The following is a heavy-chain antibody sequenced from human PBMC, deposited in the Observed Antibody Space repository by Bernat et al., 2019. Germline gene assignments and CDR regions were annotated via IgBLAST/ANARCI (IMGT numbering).Heavy chain of an antibody. D-gene: IGHD4-17*01. V-gene: IGHV3-33*01. CDR1: GFTFSSYG. CDR2: IWYDGSNK. J-gene: IGHJ6*02. CDR3: ARRGDYALGGYYYYGMDV. Sequence: QVQLVESGGGVVQPGRSLRLSCAASGFTFSSYGMHWVRQAPGKGLEWVAVIWYDGSNKYYADSVKGRFTISRDNSKNTLYLQMNSLRAEDTAVYYCARRGDYALGGYYYYGMDVWGQGTTVTVSS.